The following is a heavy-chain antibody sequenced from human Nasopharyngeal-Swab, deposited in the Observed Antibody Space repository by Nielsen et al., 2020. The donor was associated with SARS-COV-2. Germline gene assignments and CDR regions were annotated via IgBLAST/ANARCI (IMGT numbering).Heavy chain of an antibody. J-gene: IGHJ4*02. V-gene: IGHV3-23*01. CDR3: AKGLWFGELLSGLNY. CDR2: ISGSGGST. Sequence: GESLKISCAASGFTFSSYAMSWVRQAPGKGLEWVSAISGSGGSTYYADSVKGRFTISRDNSKNTLYLQMNSPRAEDTAVYYCAKGLWFGELLSGLNYWGQGTLVTVSS. CDR1: GFTFSSYA. D-gene: IGHD3-10*01.